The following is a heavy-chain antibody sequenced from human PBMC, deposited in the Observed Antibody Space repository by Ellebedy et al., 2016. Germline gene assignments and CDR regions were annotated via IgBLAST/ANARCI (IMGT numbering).Heavy chain of an antibody. D-gene: IGHD6-19*01. CDR1: GGSVSSDY. CDR2: VFHTGAT. Sequence: SETLSLTCNVSGGSVSSDYWNWIRRPPGKGLEWIGYVFHTGATLYNPSPKSRVTMSVDTSKSQISLSLMSVTAADTAVYYCAKWNGGWYAFEVWGQGTMVTVSS. V-gene: IGHV4-59*02. J-gene: IGHJ3*01. CDR3: AKWNGGWYAFEV.